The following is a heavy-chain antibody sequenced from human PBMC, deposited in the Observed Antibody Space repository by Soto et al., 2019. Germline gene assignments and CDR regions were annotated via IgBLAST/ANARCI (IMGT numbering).Heavy chain of an antibody. V-gene: IGHV1-18*01. CDR1: GYTFTNFG. J-gene: IGHJ4*02. Sequence: QVQLEQSGAAVKKRGASVKVSCKTSGYTFTNFGLRWVRQAPGQVLEWMGWISAYNGNTNYAQNVQGRVTMTTDTSTSTAEMELRSLSYDDTSVYASARGGTPIDYWGQGTLVTVSS. D-gene: IGHD2-15*01. CDR2: ISAYNGNT. CDR3: ARGGTPIDY.